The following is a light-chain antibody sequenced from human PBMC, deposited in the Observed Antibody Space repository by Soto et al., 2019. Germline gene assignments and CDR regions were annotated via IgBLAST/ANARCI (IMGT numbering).Light chain of an antibody. CDR1: QSVRSY. V-gene: IGKV3-15*01. J-gene: IGKJ4*01. CDR2: DTS. Sequence: ESMLTQSPATLSLSPGERATLSCRASQSVRSYLAWYQHKPGQTPRLLIYDTSTRATGVPTRFSGSRSGAEFTLTINSLQSEDFAVYYCQPYNNWPLTFGGGTKVDIK. CDR3: QPYNNWPLT.